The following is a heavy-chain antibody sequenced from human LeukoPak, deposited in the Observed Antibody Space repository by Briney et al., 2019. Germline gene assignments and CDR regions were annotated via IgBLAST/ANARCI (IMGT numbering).Heavy chain of an antibody. V-gene: IGHV3-48*03. CDR2: ITSRGTST. D-gene: IGHD1-1*01. CDR1: GFPFSSYE. J-gene: IGHJ4*02. Sequence: PGGSLRLSCAASGFPFSSYEMNWVRQAPGKGLEWVSYITSRGTSTYCADSVKGRFTISRDNAKNSLYLQMNSLGAEDTAVYYCARGTRPDYWGQGTLVTVSS. CDR3: ARGTRPDY.